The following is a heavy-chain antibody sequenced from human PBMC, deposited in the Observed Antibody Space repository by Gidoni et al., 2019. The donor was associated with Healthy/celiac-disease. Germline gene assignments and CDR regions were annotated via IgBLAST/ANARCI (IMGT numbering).Heavy chain of an antibody. V-gene: IGHV4-38-2*02. J-gene: IGHJ4*02. Sequence: QVQLQESGPGLVKPSETLSLTCTVSGYSISSGYYWGWIRQPPGKGLEWIGSIYHSGSTYYNPSLKSRVTISVDTSKNQFSLKLSSVTAADTAVYYCASSSGYYSYFDYWGQGTLVTVSS. CDR1: GYSISSGYY. D-gene: IGHD3-22*01. CDR3: ASSSGYYSYFDY. CDR2: IYHSGST.